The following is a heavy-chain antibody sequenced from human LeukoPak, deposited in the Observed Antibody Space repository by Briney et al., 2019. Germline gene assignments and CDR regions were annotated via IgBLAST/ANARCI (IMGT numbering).Heavy chain of an antibody. V-gene: IGHV3-30*04. CDR2: ISYHGGDK. CDR1: GFTFNNHA. Sequence: PGRSLRLSCAAAGFTFNNHAMHWVRQAPGKGLEWVAVISYHGGDKYYADSVKGRFTISRDNSKNTLDLQMNSLGGEDTAVYYCARDLQELPDYWGQGTLVTVSS. CDR3: ARDLQELPDY. D-gene: IGHD6-13*01. J-gene: IGHJ4*02.